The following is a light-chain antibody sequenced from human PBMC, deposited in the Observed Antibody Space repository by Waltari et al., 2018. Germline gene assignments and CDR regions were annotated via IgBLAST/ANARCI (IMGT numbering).Light chain of an antibody. V-gene: IGLV2-14*01. CDR1: SSDVGGYNY. CDR2: EVS. Sequence: QSALTQPASVSGSPGQSITISCTGTSSDVGGYNYVSWYQQHPCKAPKLLIYEVSNRPSGVSNRFSGSKSGNTASLTISGLQAEDEADYYCCSYTGSSSPYVFGAGTKVTVL. CDR3: CSYTGSSSPYV. J-gene: IGLJ1*01.